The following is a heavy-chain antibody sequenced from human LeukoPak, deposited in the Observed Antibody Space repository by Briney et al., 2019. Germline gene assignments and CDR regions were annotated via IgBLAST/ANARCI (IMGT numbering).Heavy chain of an antibody. CDR3: ARAENSKGFDY. J-gene: IGHJ4*02. CDR1: GGSISSSDYY. Sequence: SSETLSLTCTVSGGSISSSDYYWGWIRQPPGKGLDWIGSIYYSGSTYYNPSLKSRVTISVDTSKNQFSLTLSSVTAADTAVYYCARAENSKGFDYWGQGTLVTVSS. CDR2: IYYSGST. V-gene: IGHV4-39*07. D-gene: IGHD4-11*01.